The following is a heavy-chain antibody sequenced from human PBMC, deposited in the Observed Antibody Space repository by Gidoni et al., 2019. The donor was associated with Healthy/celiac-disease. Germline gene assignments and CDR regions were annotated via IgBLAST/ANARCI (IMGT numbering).Heavy chain of an antibody. Sequence: QVQLVESGGGVVHPGSSLRLSCSAPGFTFRSSGMHWVRQAPGKGLEWVAVIWYDGSNKYYADSVKGRFTISRDNSKNTLYLQMNSLRAEDTAVYYCARWSDYGDYVEYYGMDVWGQGTTVTVSS. V-gene: IGHV3-33*01. CDR1: GFTFRSSG. CDR2: IWYDGSNK. D-gene: IGHD4-17*01. J-gene: IGHJ6*02. CDR3: ARWSDYGDYVEYYGMDV.